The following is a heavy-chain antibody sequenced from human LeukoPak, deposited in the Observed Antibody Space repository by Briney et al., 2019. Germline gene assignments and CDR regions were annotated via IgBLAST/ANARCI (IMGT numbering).Heavy chain of an antibody. V-gene: IGHV4-61*08. J-gene: IGHJ4*02. CDR1: GGSVTSGGYY. D-gene: IGHD3-9*01. CDR3: ARENYDIMTGYYRGLDY. Sequence: LETLSLTCTVSGGSVTSGGYYWSWIRQPPGKGLEWIGYIYYSGSTNYNPSLKSRVTISVDTSKNQFSLKLSSVTAADTAVYYCARENYDIMTGYYRGLDYWGQGTLVTVAS. CDR2: IYYSGST.